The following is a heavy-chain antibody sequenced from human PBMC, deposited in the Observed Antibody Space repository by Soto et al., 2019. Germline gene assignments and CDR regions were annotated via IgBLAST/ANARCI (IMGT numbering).Heavy chain of an antibody. CDR1: GFTFPSSA. D-gene: IGHD3-22*01. V-gene: IGHV1-58*01. CDR2: IVVASSTT. Sequence: VASVKVSCKASGFTFPSSAVQWVRQARGQRLEWIGWIVVASSTTNYAQNFQERVTFTRDMSTNTAYMELSSLRSEDTAVYYCAADSGENNYDSSGSLYYYYYYDMDVWGQGTTVTVSS. J-gene: IGHJ6*02. CDR3: AADSGENNYDSSGSLYYYYYYDMDV.